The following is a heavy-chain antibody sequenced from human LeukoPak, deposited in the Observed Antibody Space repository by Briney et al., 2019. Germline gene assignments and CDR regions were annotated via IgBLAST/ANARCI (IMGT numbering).Heavy chain of an antibody. CDR2: LYPGDSDT. CDR1: GYIFTSYW. V-gene: IGHV5-51*01. CDR3: ARAGDYGGKSFDY. D-gene: IGHD4-23*01. Sequence: GESLKISCKGSGYIFTSYWIAWVRQMPGKGLEWMGILYPGDSDTRYSPSFQGQVTISADKSISTAYLQWSSLKASDTAMYYCARAGDYGGKSFDYWGQGTLVTVSS. J-gene: IGHJ4*02.